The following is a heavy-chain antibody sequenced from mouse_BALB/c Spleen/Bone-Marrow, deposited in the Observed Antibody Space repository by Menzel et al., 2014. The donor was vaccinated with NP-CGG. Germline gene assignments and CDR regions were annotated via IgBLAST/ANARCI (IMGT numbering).Heavy chain of an antibody. CDR3: AKIYYDFDGFAH. CDR1: GFSLTDYG. J-gene: IGHJ3*01. V-gene: IGHV2-6-5*01. Sequence: VQGVESGPGLVAPSQRLSITCTVSGFSLTDYGLSWIRQPPGKGLEWLGVIWGVGTTYYNSALKSRLSISKDNSKSQVFLEMNSLQTDDTAMYYCAKIYYDFDGFAHWGQGTLVTVSA. CDR2: IWGVGTT. D-gene: IGHD2-4*01.